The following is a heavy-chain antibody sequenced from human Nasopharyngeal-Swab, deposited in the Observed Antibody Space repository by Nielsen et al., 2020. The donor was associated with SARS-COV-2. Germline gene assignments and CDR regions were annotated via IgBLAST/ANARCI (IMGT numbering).Heavy chain of an antibody. J-gene: IGHJ4*02. D-gene: IGHD6-13*01. Sequence: GESLKISCKGSGYSFTSYWISWVRQMPGKGLEWMGRIDPSDSYTNYGPSFQGHVTISADKSISTAYLQWSSLKASDTAMYYCARHLPVQQLVDYWGQGTLVTVSS. CDR3: ARHLPVQQLVDY. V-gene: IGHV5-10-1*01. CDR1: GYSFTSYW. CDR2: IDPSDSYT.